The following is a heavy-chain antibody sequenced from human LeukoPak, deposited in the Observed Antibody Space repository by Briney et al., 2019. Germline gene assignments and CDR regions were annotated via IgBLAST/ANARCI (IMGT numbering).Heavy chain of an antibody. Sequence: GGSLRLSCAASGFSFSTYSMNWVRQAPGKGLEWVSSSSSSSSYIYYADAVKGRFTISRDNAENSLYLQMNSLRAEDTAVYYCGRVGAYYGSGSYSDYWGQGTLVTVSS. D-gene: IGHD3-10*01. CDR1: GFSFSTYS. CDR2: SSSSSSYI. J-gene: IGHJ4*02. V-gene: IGHV3-21*01. CDR3: GRVGAYYGSGSYSDY.